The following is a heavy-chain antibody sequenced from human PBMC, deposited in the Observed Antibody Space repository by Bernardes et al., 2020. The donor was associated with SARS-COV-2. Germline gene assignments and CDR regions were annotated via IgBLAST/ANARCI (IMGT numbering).Heavy chain of an antibody. CDR3: AILGWRLTVTTNY. J-gene: IGHJ4*02. Sequence: ASVKVSCKTSGYTFTNYGITWVRQAPGQGLEWMGWISPYNGNTHYAQNFQGRFTMTTDTSTTTAYMELRSLRSDDSGIYYCAILGWRLTVTTNYCGQGSLITGSS. CDR2: ISPYNGNT. D-gene: IGHD4-17*01. CDR1: GYTFTNYG. V-gene: IGHV1-18*01.